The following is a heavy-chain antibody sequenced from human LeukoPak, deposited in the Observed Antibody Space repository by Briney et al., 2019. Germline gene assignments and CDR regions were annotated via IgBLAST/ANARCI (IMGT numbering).Heavy chain of an antibody. V-gene: IGHV3-30*18. CDR3: AKDGGLADVTLFCSGGSCYFFDY. CDR1: GFTFSSYG. CDR2: ISYDGSNK. Sequence: SGGSLRLSCAASGFTFSSYGMHWVRQAPGKGLEWVAVISYDGSNKYYADSVKGRFTISRDNSKNTLYLQMNSLRAEDTAVYYCAKDGGLADVTLFCSGGSCYFFDYWGQGTLVTVSS. J-gene: IGHJ4*02. D-gene: IGHD2-15*01.